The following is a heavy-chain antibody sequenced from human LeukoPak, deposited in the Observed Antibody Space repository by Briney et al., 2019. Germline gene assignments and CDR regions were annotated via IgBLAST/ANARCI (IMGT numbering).Heavy chain of an antibody. CDR1: GFTFSRNA. V-gene: IGHV3-23*01. CDR3: AKLPNNYYYYMDV. J-gene: IGHJ6*03. Sequence: GGSLRLFCAASGFTFSRNAMSWVRQAPGKGLEWVSGLSDNGLTTYYADSVKGRFTISRDNSKNTPYLQMSSLRAEDTAVYYCAKLPNNYYYYMDVWGKGTTVTVSS. CDR2: LSDNGLTT.